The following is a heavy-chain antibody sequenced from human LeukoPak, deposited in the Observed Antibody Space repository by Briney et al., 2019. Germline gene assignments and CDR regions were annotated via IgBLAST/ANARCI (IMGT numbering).Heavy chain of an antibody. CDR2: ISSSSSYI. Sequence: GGSLRLSCAASGFTFSSYSMSWVRQAPGKGLEWVSSISSSSSYIYYADSVKGRFTISRDNAKNSLYLQMNSLRAKDTAVYYCARGPSYYDFWSGYYRDYFDYWGQGTLVTVSS. J-gene: IGHJ4*02. CDR3: ARGPSYYDFWSGYYRDYFDY. CDR1: GFTFSSYS. V-gene: IGHV3-21*01. D-gene: IGHD3-3*01.